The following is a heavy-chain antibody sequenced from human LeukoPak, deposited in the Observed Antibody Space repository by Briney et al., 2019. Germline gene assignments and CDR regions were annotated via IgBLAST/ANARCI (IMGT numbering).Heavy chain of an antibody. Sequence: GGSLRLSCAASGFTFSSYGMNWVRQAPGKGLEWVSSISGTSAYIYYADSVRGRFTISRDNAKNSLYLQMNSLRAEETAVYYCARKLTGTFDIWGQGTMVTVSS. CDR3: ARKLTGTFDI. J-gene: IGHJ3*02. V-gene: IGHV3-21*01. CDR2: ISGTSAYI. D-gene: IGHD7-27*01. CDR1: GFTFSSYG.